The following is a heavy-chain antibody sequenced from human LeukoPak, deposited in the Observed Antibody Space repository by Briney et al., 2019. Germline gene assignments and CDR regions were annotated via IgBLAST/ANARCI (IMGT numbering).Heavy chain of an antibody. D-gene: IGHD6-19*01. Sequence: GGSLRLSCAASGFTFSSYWMSWVRQAPGKGLEWVANIKQDGSEKYYVDSVKGRFTISRDNAKNSLYLQMNSLRADDTAVYYCARDPYSSGWYPYGYFDYWGQGTLVTVSS. V-gene: IGHV3-7*01. J-gene: IGHJ4*02. CDR3: ARDPYSSGWYPYGYFDY. CDR2: IKQDGSEK. CDR1: GFTFSSYW.